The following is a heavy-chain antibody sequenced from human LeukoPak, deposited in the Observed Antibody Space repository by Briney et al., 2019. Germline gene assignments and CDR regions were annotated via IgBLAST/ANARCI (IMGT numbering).Heavy chain of an antibody. D-gene: IGHD1-14*01. CDR2: IYTSGST. Sequence: SETLSLTCTVSGGSISSYYWSWIRQPVGKGLEWIGRIYTSGSTNYNPSLKSRVTISVDTSKNQFSLKLSSVTAADTAVYYCARGPLTGSKISNRKGGFDAFDIWGQGTMVTVSS. CDR3: ARGPLTGSKISNRKGGFDAFDI. CDR1: GGSISSYY. V-gene: IGHV4-4*07. J-gene: IGHJ3*02.